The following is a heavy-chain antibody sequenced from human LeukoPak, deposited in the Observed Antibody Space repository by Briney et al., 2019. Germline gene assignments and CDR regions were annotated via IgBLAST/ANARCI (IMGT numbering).Heavy chain of an antibody. V-gene: IGHV3-23*01. D-gene: IGHD7-27*01. J-gene: IGHJ3*02. CDR2: ISASGGST. CDR1: GFTFRSYA. CDR3: ARDWGFDAFDI. Sequence: GGSLRLSCAASGFTFRSYAMSWVRQAPGKGLEWVSAISASGGSTYYADSVKGRFTISRDNSKNTLYLQMNSLRAEDTAVYYCARDWGFDAFDIWGQGTMVTVSS.